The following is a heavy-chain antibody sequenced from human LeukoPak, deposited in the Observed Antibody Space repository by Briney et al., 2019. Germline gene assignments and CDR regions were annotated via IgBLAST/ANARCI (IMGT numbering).Heavy chain of an antibody. CDR1: GFTFSSYA. Sequence: RRSLRLSCATSGFTFSSYAFHWVRQAPGKGLEWVATMSFDVNNKYYADSVRGRFTISRDNSKNTLYLQMNSLRAEDTAVYSCARGYCTSSSCYNDYWGQGTLVTVSS. D-gene: IGHD2-2*02. CDR3: ARGYCTSSSCYNDY. J-gene: IGHJ4*02. CDR2: MSFDVNNK. V-gene: IGHV3-30*04.